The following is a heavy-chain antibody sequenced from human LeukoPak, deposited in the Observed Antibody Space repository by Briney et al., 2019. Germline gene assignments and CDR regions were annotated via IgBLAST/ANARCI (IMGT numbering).Heavy chain of an antibody. Sequence: SVKVSCKASGGTFSSYAISWVRQAPGQGLEWMGRIIPILGIANYAQKFQGRVTITADKSTSTAYMELSSLRSEDTAVYYCATKGPSMVRGVITRPDYYYYYYMDVWGKGTTVTVSS. D-gene: IGHD3-10*01. CDR1: GGTFSSYA. V-gene: IGHV1-69*04. J-gene: IGHJ6*03. CDR3: ATKGPSMVRGVITRPDYYYYYYMDV. CDR2: IIPILGIA.